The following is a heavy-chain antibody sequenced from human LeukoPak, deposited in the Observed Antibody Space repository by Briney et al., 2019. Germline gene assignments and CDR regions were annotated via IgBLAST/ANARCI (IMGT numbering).Heavy chain of an antibody. CDR2: IYHSGST. J-gene: IGHJ5*02. V-gene: IGHV4-39*07. Sequence: SETLSLTCTVSGDSISSGSYYWSWIRQPPGQGLEWIASIYHSGSTYYNPSLKSRVIISVDTSKNQFSLKLTSLTAADTAVYYCARAPHTDFGVSVTNWFDPWGQGSLVTVSS. D-gene: IGHD3-3*01. CDR1: GDSISSGSYY. CDR3: ARAPHTDFGVSVTNWFDP.